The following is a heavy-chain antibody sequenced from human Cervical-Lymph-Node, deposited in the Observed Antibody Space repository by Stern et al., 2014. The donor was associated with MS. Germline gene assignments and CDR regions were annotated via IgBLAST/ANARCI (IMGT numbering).Heavy chain of an antibody. CDR3: ATPPLKNGGSYFPEYFQH. D-gene: IGHD1-26*01. J-gene: IGHJ1*01. V-gene: IGHV1-18*01. CDR1: GYPFTRYG. CDR2: IRARDRTT. Sequence: QDQLVQSGAEVKKPGASVKVSCKASGYPFTRYGMSWVRQAPGKGLEWMGWIRARDRTTSYAQKFQGRVPMTTDTSTSTAYMELRSLTSDDTAVYYCATPPLKNGGSYFPEYFQHWGQGTLLIVSS.